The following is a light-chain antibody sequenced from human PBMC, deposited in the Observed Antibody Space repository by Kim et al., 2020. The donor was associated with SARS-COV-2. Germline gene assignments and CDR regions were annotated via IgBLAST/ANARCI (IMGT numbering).Light chain of an antibody. CDR1: QGISSY. CDR3: QQINSYPLA. Sequence: IQLTQSPSSLSASVGDRVTITCRDSQGISSYLAWYQQKPGKAPKLLIHAASTLKSGVPSRFSGSGSGTDFTLTISSLQPEDFATYYCQQINSYPLAFGGGTKVDSK. CDR2: AAS. V-gene: IGKV1-9*01. J-gene: IGKJ4*01.